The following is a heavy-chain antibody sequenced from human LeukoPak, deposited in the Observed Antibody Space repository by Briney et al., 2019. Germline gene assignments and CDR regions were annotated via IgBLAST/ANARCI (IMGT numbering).Heavy chain of an antibody. CDR3: ARGMWQLVRNRPRRLNWFDP. J-gene: IGHJ5*02. CDR2: IYYSGST. V-gene: IGHV4-39*07. Sequence: PSETLSLTCTVSGGSISSSSYYWGWIRQPPGKGLEWIGSIYYSGSTYYNPSLKSRVTISVDTSKNQFSLKLSSVTAADTAVYYCARGMWQLVRNRPRRLNWFDPWGQGTLVTVSS. D-gene: IGHD6-6*01. CDR1: GGSISSSSYY.